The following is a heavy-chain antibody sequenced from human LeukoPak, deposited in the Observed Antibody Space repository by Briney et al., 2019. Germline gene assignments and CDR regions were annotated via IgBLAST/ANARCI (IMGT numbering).Heavy chain of an antibody. CDR2: IKSKTDGGTT. V-gene: IGHV3-15*01. Sequence: SGGSLRLSCAASGFTFSNAWMSWVRQAPGKGLEWVGRIKSKTDGGTTDYAAPVKGRFTISRDDSKNTLYLQMNSLKTEDTAVYYCAKDYGDPNWFDPWGQGTLVTVSS. D-gene: IGHD4-17*01. J-gene: IGHJ5*02. CDR3: AKDYGDPNWFDP. CDR1: GFTFSNAW.